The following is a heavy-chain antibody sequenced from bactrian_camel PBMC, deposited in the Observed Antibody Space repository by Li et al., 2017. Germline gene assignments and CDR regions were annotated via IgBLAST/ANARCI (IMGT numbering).Heavy chain of an antibody. CDR2: IDCDGST. J-gene: IGHJ4*01. V-gene: IGHV3S53*01. D-gene: IGHD1*01. Sequence: HVQLVESGGGSVQAGGSLRLSCTASGYTYNTNCMAWFRQASGKEREGVATIDCDGSTCYADSVKGRFSISQDNANNTVYLQLDRIKPEDTAMYFCAYDHRVRLRYVDEEYMEYGQGTQVTVS. CDR1: GYTYNTNC.